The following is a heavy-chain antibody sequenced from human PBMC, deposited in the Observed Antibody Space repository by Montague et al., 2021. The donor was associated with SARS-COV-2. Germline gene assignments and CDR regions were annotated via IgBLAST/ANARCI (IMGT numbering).Heavy chain of an antibody. J-gene: IGHJ4*02. D-gene: IGHD5-12*01. CDR2: ISSIGNT. CDR3: ATWIDIHFDH. V-gene: IGHV3-23*01. Sequence: SLRLSCAASGFIFSNYAVSWVRQAPGKGLEWVSTISSIGNTHYTDAVTGRFTISRDNSKNSVYLHVDNLRVDDTAVYYCATWIDIHFDHWGQGTQVTVSS. CDR1: GFIFSNYA.